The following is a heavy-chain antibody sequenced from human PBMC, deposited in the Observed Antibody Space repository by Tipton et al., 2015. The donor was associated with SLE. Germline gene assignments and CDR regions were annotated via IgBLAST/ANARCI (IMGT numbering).Heavy chain of an antibody. CDR2: INHSGST. CDR3: ARDLKGLRGTWYYYMDV. CDR1: GGSISSYY. V-gene: IGHV4-34*01. J-gene: IGHJ6*03. D-gene: IGHD3-16*01. Sequence: TLSLTCSVSGGSISSYYWSWIRQPPGKGLEWIGEINHSGSTNYNPSLKSRVTISVDTSKNQFSLKLSSVTAADTAVYYCARDLKGLRGTWYYYMDVWGKGTTVTVSS.